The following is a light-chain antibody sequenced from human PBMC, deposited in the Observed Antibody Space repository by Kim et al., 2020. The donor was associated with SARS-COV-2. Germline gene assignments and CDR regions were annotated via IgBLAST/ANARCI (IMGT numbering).Light chain of an antibody. V-gene: IGKV3-15*01. CDR2: GAS. Sequence: ETVMTQSPATLSVSPGERAALSCRASQSVSSNLAWYKKKPGQAPRLLIFGASTRATGIPARFSGSGSGTEFTLTISSLQSEDFAMYYCQQYDYWPQTFGQGTKVDIK. CDR3: QQYDYWPQT. CDR1: QSVSSN. J-gene: IGKJ1*01.